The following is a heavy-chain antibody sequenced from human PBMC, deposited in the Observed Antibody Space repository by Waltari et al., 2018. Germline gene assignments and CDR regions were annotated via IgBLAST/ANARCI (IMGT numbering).Heavy chain of an antibody. V-gene: IGHV4-39*01. Sequence: QLQLQESGPGLVKPSETLSFTCTVSGGSISSSSYYWGWTRQPPGKGLELIGSIYYSGGTYYNPSLKSRVTISVDTSKNQFSLKLSSVTAADTAVYYCATKRESSASGFDYWGQGTLVTVSS. CDR3: ATKRESSASGFDY. D-gene: IGHD6-19*01. CDR1: GGSISSSSYY. J-gene: IGHJ4*02. CDR2: IYYSGGT.